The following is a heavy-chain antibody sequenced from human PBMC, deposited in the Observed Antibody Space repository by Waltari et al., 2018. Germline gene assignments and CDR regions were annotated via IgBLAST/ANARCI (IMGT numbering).Heavy chain of an antibody. D-gene: IGHD6-13*01. Sequence: KGVEWMGGFDPEDGETIYAQKFQGRVTMTEDTSTDTAYMELSSLRSEDTVVYYCATGHARGAAAGSWFDPWGQGTLVTVSS. V-gene: IGHV1-24*01. J-gene: IGHJ5*02. CDR3: ATGHARGAAAGSWFDP. CDR2: FDPEDGET.